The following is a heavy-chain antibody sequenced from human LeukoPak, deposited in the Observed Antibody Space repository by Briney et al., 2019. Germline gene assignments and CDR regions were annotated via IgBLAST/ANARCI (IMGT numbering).Heavy chain of an antibody. D-gene: IGHD4-23*01. CDR3: ARVSRGNSVGGDY. V-gene: IGHV4-4*02. Sequence: SGTLSLTCAVSGGSISSSNWWSWVRQPPGKGLEWIGEIYHSGSTNYNPSLKSRVTISVDKPKNQFSLKLSSVTAADTAMYYCARVSRGNSVGGDYWGQGTLVTVSS. CDR2: IYHSGST. J-gene: IGHJ4*02. CDR1: GGSISSSNW.